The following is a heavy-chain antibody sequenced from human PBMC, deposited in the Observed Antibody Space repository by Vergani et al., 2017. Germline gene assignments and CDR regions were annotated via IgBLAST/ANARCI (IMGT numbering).Heavy chain of an antibody. J-gene: IGHJ4*02. CDR2: ISSSGSTI. V-gene: IGHV3-11*04. CDR3: ASAEVIYDILTGYYIGPPGY. Sequence: QVQLVESGGGLVKPGGSLRLSCAASGFTFSDYYMSWIRQAPGKGLEWVSYISSSGSTIYYADSVKGRFTISRDNAKNSLYLQMNSLRAEDTAVYYCASAEVIYDILTGYYIGPPGYWGQGTLVTVSS. CDR1: GFTFSDYY. D-gene: IGHD3-9*01.